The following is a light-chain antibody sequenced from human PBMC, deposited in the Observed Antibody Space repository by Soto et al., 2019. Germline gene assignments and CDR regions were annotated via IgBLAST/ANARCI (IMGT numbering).Light chain of an antibody. Sequence: EVVMSQSPAGVSVSPGEKAALSCGPCQSVYNNLAWYQQKPGQAPRLLIYGASTRATGIPARFSGSGSGTEFTLTISSLQSEDFAVYYCQQDDKWPLTFGGGTKVDIK. CDR2: GAS. CDR3: QQDDKWPLT. V-gene: IGKV3-15*01. CDR1: QSVYNN. J-gene: IGKJ4*01.